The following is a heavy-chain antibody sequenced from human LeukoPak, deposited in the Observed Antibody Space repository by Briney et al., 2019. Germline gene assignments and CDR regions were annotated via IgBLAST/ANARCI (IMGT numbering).Heavy chain of an antibody. CDR1: GFTFSTYA. J-gene: IGHJ4*02. CDR2: ISGSGGRT. CDR3: ANADDDY. Sequence: GGSLRLSCAASGFTFSTYAMTWVRQALGKGLEWVSAISGSGGRTYYADSVKGRFTISRDNSKNTLYLQMNSLRAEDTAVYYCANADDDYWGQGTLVTVSS. V-gene: IGHV3-23*01.